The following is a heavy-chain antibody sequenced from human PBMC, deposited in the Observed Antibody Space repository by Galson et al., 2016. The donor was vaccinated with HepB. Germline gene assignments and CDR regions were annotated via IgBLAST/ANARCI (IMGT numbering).Heavy chain of an antibody. D-gene: IGHD3-16*01. CDR1: GFTFSTYY. Sequence: SLRLSCATSGFTFSTYYMTWVRQPPGKGLEWVSYMSSSGTSVYYTDSVKGRFTISRDNAKNSLYLQMNSLRDEDTAVYYCASPIAPERGRYVLWGQGTLVTVSS. CDR2: MSSSGTSV. J-gene: IGHJ5*02. CDR3: ASPIAPERGRYVL. V-gene: IGHV3-48*02.